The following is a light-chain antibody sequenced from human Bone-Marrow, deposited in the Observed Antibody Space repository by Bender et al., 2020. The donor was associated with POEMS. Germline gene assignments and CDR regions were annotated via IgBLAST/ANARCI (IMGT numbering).Light chain of an antibody. CDR1: SSDIGGFDS. CDR3: CSYAGSRPLV. CDR2: EGS. V-gene: IGLV2-23*01. Sequence: QSALTQPASVSGSPGQSITLSCTGTSSDIGGFDSVSWYQQHPGKAPKFIIYEGSKRPSGVSNRFSGSKSGNTASLTISGLQAEDEADYYCCSYAGSRPLVFGTGTKVTVL. J-gene: IGLJ1*01.